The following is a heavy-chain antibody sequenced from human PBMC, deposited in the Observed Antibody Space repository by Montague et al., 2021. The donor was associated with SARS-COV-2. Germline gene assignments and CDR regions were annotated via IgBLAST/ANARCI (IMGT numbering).Heavy chain of an antibody. J-gene: IGHJ4*01. Sequence: SETLSLTCSVSGGSIGSYYWSWLRQPPGKGLEWIGNIHYSGSTTYSPSFKSRVTISIDTSKNQFSLKLSSVTAADTAVYYCARSLDPSGTYYLRYWGQGTLVTVSS. D-gene: IGHD3-10*01. V-gene: IGHV4-59*01. CDR3: ARSLDPSGTYYLRY. CDR2: IHYSGST. CDR1: GGSIGSYY.